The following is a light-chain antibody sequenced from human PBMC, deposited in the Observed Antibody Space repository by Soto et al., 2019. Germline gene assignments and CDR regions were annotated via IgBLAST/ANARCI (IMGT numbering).Light chain of an antibody. CDR2: EVS. V-gene: IGLV2-8*01. Sequence: QSALTQPPSASGSRGQSVTISCTGTSSDVGGYNYVSWYQQHPGKAPKLMLYEVSKRPSGVPDRFSGSKSGHTASLTVSALQPEDEADYYCSSYAGSNNLGVFGGGTQLTVL. CDR1: SSDVGGYNY. J-gene: IGLJ3*02. CDR3: SSYAGSNNLGV.